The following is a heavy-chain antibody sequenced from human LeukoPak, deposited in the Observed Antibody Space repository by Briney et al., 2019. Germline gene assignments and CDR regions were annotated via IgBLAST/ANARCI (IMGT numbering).Heavy chain of an antibody. CDR2: IYHTGST. V-gene: IGHV4-59*08. Sequence: SETLSLTCTVSGGSFSNHYWSWIRQPPGKGLEWIGYIYHTGSTNYNPSLKSRVTISVDTSKNQFSLKLSSVTAADTAVYYCARAPVNWFDPWGQGTLVTVSS. CDR1: GGSFSNHY. CDR3: ARAPVNWFDP. J-gene: IGHJ5*02.